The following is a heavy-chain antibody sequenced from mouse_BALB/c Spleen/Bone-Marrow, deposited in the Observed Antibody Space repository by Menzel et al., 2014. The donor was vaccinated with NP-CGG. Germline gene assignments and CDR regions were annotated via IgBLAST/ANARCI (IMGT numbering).Heavy chain of an antibody. CDR1: GSNIKDTY. J-gene: IGHJ4*01. CDR3: ALLLRYYAMDY. CDR2: IDPANGNT. V-gene: IGHV14-3*02. D-gene: IGHD1-1*01. Sequence: VQLKQSGAELVKPGASVKLSCTASGSNIKDTYMHWIGRIDPANGNTKYDPKFQGKATITADTSSNTAYLQLSSLTSEDTAVYYCALLLRYYAMDYWGQGTSVTVSS.